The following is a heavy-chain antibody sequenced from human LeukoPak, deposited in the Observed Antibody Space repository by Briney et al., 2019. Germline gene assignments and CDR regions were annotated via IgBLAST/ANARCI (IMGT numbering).Heavy chain of an antibody. CDR3: ARLSTVIGY. J-gene: IGHJ4*02. CDR1: GGSISSSSYY. V-gene: IGHV4-39*01. Sequence: PSETLSLTCTVSGGSISSSSYYWGWIRQPPGKGLEWIGSIYYSGSTYYNPSLKSRVTISVDTSKDQFSLKLSSVTAADRAVYYCARLSTVIGYWGQGTLVTVSS. D-gene: IGHD4-17*01. CDR2: IYYSGST.